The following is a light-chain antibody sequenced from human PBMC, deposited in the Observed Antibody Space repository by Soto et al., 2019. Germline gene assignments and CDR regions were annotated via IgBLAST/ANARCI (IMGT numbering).Light chain of an antibody. Sequence: EIVLTQSPATLSLSPGERATLSCRASQSVSTYLAWYQQKPGQAPRLLIYDASNGAAGIPARFSGSGSGTEFTLTISSLEPEDFAVYYCQQRSNWPLTFGGGTKVEIK. CDR3: QQRSNWPLT. V-gene: IGKV3-11*01. J-gene: IGKJ4*01. CDR1: QSVSTY. CDR2: DAS.